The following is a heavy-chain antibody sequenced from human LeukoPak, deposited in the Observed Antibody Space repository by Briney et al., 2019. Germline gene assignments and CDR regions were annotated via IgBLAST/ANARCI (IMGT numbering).Heavy chain of an antibody. V-gene: IGHV4-59*01. D-gene: IGHD1-1*01. CDR2: IYYSGST. CDR3: ARVVRSTTYYYGMDV. CDR1: GGSISSYY. J-gene: IGHJ6*02. Sequence: SETLSLTCTVSGGSISSYYWSWIRQPPGKGLEWIGYIYYSGSTNYNPSLKSRVTISVDTSKNQFSLKLSSVTAADTAVYYCARVVRSTTYYYGMDVWGQGTTVTVSS.